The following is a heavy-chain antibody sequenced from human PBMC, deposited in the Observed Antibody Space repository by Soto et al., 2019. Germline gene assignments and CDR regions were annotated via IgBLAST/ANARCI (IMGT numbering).Heavy chain of an antibody. D-gene: IGHD2-15*01. V-gene: IGHV1-3*01. Sequence: ASVKVSCKASGYTFPNYAIHWARQAPGQSLEWMGWINPGNGNTIYSQKFQGRVTITRDTSASTANMELSSLRSEDTAVYYCARLYIAQNYYGMDVWGQGTTVTVSS. J-gene: IGHJ6*02. CDR3: ARLYIAQNYYGMDV. CDR2: INPGNGNT. CDR1: GYTFPNYA.